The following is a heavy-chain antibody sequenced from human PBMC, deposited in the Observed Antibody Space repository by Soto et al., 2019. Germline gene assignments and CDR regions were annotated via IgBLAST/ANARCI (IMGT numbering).Heavy chain of an antibody. V-gene: IGHV3-30-3*01. J-gene: IGHJ4*02. Sequence: QVQLVESGGGVVQPGRSLRLSCAASGFTFSSYAMHWVXXXXXXXXXXXXVISYDGSNKYYADSVKGRFTISRDNSKNTLYLQMNSLXXEDTXXXXXXXXXXXXXXXXXXXXDYXXQGTLVTVSS. CDR2: ISYDGSNK. CDR1: GFTFSSYA. CDR3: XXXXXXXXXXXXXXXDY.